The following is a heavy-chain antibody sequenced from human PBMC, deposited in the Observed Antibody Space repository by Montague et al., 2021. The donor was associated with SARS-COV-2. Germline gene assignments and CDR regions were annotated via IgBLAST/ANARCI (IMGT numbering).Heavy chain of an antibody. V-gene: IGHV4-59*02. CDR2: FYSFGST. J-gene: IGHJ3*02. D-gene: IGHD1-14*01. Sequence: SETLSLTCTVSGASVGSSDWGWIRQSPGKGLEWIGYFYSFGSTDYNPSLKSRATISIDTSKNQFSLKVRSVTAADTAVYYCARETMTADAFDTWGQGTLVTVSS. CDR3: ARETMTADAFDT. CDR1: GASVGSSD.